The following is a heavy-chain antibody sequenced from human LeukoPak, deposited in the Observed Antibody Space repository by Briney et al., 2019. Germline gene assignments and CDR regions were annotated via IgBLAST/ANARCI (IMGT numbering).Heavy chain of an antibody. Sequence: ASVKVSCKASGYTFTGYYMHWVRQAPGQGLEWMGWINPNSGGTNYVQKFQGRVTMTRDTSISTAYMELSRLRSDDTAVYYCARESNYDSDSDYFDYWGQGTLVTVSS. D-gene: IGHD3-22*01. J-gene: IGHJ4*02. CDR3: ARESNYDSDSDYFDY. CDR1: GYTFTGYY. CDR2: INPNSGGT. V-gene: IGHV1-2*02.